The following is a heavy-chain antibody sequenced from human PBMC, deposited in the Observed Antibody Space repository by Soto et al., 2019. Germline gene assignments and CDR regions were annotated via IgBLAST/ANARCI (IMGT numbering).Heavy chain of an antibody. CDR1: GFTFSSYW. CDR2: INSDGSST. J-gene: IGHJ6*02. V-gene: IGHV3-74*01. Sequence: EVQLVESGGGLVQPGGSLRLSCAASGFTFSSYWMHWVRQAPGKGLVWVSRINSDGSSTSYADSVKGRFTISRDNAKNTLYLQMNRLRAEDTAVYYCAPLRFGDYYYYGMDVWGQGTTVTVSS. D-gene: IGHD3-16*01. CDR3: APLRFGDYYYYGMDV.